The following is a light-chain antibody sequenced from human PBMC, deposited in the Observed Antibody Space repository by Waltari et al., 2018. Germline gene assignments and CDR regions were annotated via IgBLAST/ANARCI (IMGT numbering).Light chain of an antibody. CDR1: TSDVGFYKY. V-gene: IGLV2-14*03. CDR2: DVF. Sequence: QPALTQPASVSGSPGQSITISCTGTTSDVGFYKYGSWYQQHPGKAPQLILYDVFERPSGVSNRFSGSKSGNTASLTISALLAEDEADYYCNSYTGSSSWVFGGGTKLTVL. J-gene: IGLJ3*02. CDR3: NSYTGSSSWV.